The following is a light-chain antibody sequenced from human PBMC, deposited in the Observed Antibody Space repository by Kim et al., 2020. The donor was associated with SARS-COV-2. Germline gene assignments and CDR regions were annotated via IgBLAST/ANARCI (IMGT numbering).Light chain of an antibody. CDR1: ELGNKF. CDR3: QAWDSGTAAV. V-gene: IGLV3-1*01. CDR2: QDY. J-gene: IGLJ3*02. Sequence: SYELTQPPSVSVSPGQTATITCSGNELGNKFASWYHQKPGQSPVLVIYQDYKRPSGIPERFSGSNSGDTATLTISGTQTFDEADYYCQAWDSGTAAVFGGGTQLTVL.